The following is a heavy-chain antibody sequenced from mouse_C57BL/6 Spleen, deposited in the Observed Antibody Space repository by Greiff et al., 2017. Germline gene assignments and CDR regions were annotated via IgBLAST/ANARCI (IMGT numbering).Heavy chain of an antibody. CDR1: GYTFTDYE. CDR3: TRSRSADY. J-gene: IGHJ2*01. CDR2: IDPETGGT. Sequence: VQLQQSGAELVRPGASVTLSCTASGYTFTDYEMHWVKQTPVHGLEWIGAIDPETGGTAYNQKFKGKAILTTDKSSSTAYMELRSLTAEYSAVYYCTRSRSADYWGQGTTLTVSS. V-gene: IGHV1-15*01.